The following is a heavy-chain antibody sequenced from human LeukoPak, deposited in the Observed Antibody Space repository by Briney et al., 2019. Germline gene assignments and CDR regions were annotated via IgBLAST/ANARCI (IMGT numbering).Heavy chain of an antibody. CDR3: ASSYYYGSGSPEPFDY. Sequence: GGSLRLSCAASGFTFSSYAMSWVRQAPGKGLEWVSAISGSGGSTYYADSVKGRFTISRDNSKNTLYLQMNSLRAEDTTVYYCASSYYYGSGSPEPFDYWGQGTLVTVSS. V-gene: IGHV3-23*01. J-gene: IGHJ4*02. CDR1: GFTFSSYA. CDR2: ISGSGGST. D-gene: IGHD3-10*01.